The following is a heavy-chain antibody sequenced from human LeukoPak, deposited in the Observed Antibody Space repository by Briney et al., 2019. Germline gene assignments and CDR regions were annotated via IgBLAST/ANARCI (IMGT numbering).Heavy chain of an antibody. V-gene: IGHV3-30*02. Sequence: PGGSLRLSCAASGFTFSSYGMHWVRQAPGKGLEWVAFIRYDGSNKYYADSVKGRFTISRENSKNALYLQMNSLRAEDTAVYYCAKDLWGIVVAGTIDYWGQGTLVTVSS. J-gene: IGHJ4*02. CDR1: GFTFSSYG. CDR3: AKDLWGIVVAGTIDY. D-gene: IGHD6-19*01. CDR2: IRYDGSNK.